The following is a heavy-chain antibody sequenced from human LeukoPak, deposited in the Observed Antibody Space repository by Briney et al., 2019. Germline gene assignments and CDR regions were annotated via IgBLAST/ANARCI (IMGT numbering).Heavy chain of an antibody. Sequence: ASVKVSCKASGYTFTSYYMHWVRQAPGQGLERVGIINPRGGSASSAQKFQGRVTLTRDTPTSTVYMELSSLRSQDTAVYYCARDYHGSGSLTTFDYWGQGTLVTVSS. CDR2: INPRGGSA. V-gene: IGHV1-46*01. D-gene: IGHD3-10*01. CDR1: GYTFTSYY. CDR3: ARDYHGSGSLTTFDY. J-gene: IGHJ4*02.